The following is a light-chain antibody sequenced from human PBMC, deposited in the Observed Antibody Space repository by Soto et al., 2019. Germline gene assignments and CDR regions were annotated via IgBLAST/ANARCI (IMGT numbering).Light chain of an antibody. J-gene: IGKJ1*01. V-gene: IGKV1-5*03. CDR1: QSISTW. CDR3: QNYNGYSET. Sequence: DILMTQSPSTLSASVGDRVTITCRASQSISTWLAWYQQKPGKAPKLLIHKASSLQSGVPSRFSGSGSGTEFTLTISSLQPDDFASYYCQNYNGYSETFGQGTKVEIK. CDR2: KAS.